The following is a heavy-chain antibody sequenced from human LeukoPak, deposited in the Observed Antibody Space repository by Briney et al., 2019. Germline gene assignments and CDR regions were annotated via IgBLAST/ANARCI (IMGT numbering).Heavy chain of an antibody. CDR1: GFTFSSYW. CDR3: VRGVDYHDSKTFEY. V-gene: IGHV3-74*01. J-gene: IGHJ4*02. CDR2: IKSDGSST. D-gene: IGHD4-11*01. Sequence: AGGSLRLSCAASGFTFSSYWMHWVRQVPGKGLVWVSRIKSDGSSTSYADSVKGRFTISRDNGKNTLYLQMNNLRPEETAVYYCVRGVDYHDSKTFEYWGQGTLVTVSS.